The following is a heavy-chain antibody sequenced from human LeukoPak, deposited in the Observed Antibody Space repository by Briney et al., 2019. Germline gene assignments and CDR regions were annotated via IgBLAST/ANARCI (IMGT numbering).Heavy chain of an antibody. Sequence: SETLSLTCTVSDDSITMYYWTWIRQPPGKGLEWIGYVDHTGSTKFNPSLNGRVSISRDTSNNFFSLRLRSVTAADTAVYYCARVRLGFGEFRNRFDPWGQGALVTVSS. V-gene: IGHV4-59*01. J-gene: IGHJ5*02. CDR3: ARVRLGFGEFRNRFDP. CDR2: VDHTGST. CDR1: DDSITMYY. D-gene: IGHD3-10*01.